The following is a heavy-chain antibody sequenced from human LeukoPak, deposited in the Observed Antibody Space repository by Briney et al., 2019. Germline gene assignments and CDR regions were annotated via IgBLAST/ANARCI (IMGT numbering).Heavy chain of an antibody. CDR2: IXDSGGST. CDR1: GFTFSSXX. D-gene: IGHD3-22*01. J-gene: IGHJ5*02. CDR3: AKMAIVGNWFDP. V-gene: IGHV3-23*01. Sequence: GGSLRLSCXASGFTFSSXXXXXXXQAPXXXXXXVSGIXDSGGSTFXXXSVKXXFXXXRDNSKNTLYLQMNSLRAEDTAVYYCAKMAIVGNWFDPWGQGTLVTVSS.